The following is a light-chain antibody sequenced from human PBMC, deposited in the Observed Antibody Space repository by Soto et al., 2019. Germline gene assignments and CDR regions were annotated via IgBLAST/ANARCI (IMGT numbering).Light chain of an antibody. CDR1: SSDVGSYNL. CDR2: EGS. J-gene: IGLJ1*01. Sequence: QSVLTQPASVSGSPGQSITISCTGTSSDVGSYNLVSWYQQHPGKAPKLMIYEGSKRPSGVSNRFSGSKSGNTASLTISGLQAEDEADYYCCSYAGSLYGFGTGTKLTVL. CDR3: CSYAGSLYG. V-gene: IGLV2-23*01.